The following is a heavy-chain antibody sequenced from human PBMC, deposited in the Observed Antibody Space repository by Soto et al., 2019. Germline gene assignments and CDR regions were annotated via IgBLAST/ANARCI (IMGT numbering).Heavy chain of an antibody. Sequence: GGSLRLSCAASGFTFSSYGMHWVRQAPGKGLEWVAVIWYDGSNKYYADSVKGRFTISRDNSKNTLYLQMNSLRAEDTAVYYCARDLSGYSYGPNDYWGQGTLVTVSS. CDR2: IWYDGSNK. J-gene: IGHJ4*02. D-gene: IGHD5-18*01. CDR3: ARDLSGYSYGPNDY. CDR1: GFTFSSYG. V-gene: IGHV3-33*01.